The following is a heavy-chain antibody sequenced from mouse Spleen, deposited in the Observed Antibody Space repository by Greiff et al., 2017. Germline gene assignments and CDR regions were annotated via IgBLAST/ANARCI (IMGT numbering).Heavy chain of an antibody. V-gene: IGHV14-4*01. Sequence: VHVKQSGAELVRPGASVKLSCTASGFNIKDDYMHWVKQRPEQGLEWIGWIDPENGDTEYASKFQGKATITADTSSNTAYLQLSSLTSEDTAVYYCTTPRYYDYDGAYWGQGTLITVSA. CDR3: TTPRYYDYDGAY. CDR1: GFNIKDDY. D-gene: IGHD2-4*01. CDR2: IDPENGDT. J-gene: IGHJ3*01.